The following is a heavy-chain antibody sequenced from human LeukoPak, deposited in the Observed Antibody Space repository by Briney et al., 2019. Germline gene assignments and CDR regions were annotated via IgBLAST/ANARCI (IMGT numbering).Heavy chain of an antibody. CDR2: INSGGSVT. Sequence: PGGSLRLSCAASGFRFSSYWMHWVRQAPGKGLVWVSRINSGGSVTSFADSVKGRFTISRDNAKNTVYLQMNSLTVEDSAVYFCARSSHYTIPFDSWGQGMLVTVSS. V-gene: IGHV3-74*01. CDR1: GFRFSSYW. CDR3: ARSSHYTIPFDS. D-gene: IGHD2-2*02. J-gene: IGHJ5*01.